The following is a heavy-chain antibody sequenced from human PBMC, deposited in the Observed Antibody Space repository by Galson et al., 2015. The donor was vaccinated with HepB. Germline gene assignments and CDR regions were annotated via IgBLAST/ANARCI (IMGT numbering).Heavy chain of an antibody. V-gene: IGHV1-69*13. Sequence: SVKVSCKVSGGTFSTHVISWVRQAPGQGLEWMGGIIPLFRTAHYAQKFQGRVTITADESTSTAYMELSSLRSEDTAVYYCANRHDYYYYGMDVWGQGTTVTVSS. CDR2: IIPLFRTA. CDR3: ANRHDYYYYGMDV. CDR1: GGTFSTHV. J-gene: IGHJ6*02.